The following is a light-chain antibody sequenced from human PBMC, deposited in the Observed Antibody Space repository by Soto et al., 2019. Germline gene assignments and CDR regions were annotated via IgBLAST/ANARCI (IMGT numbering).Light chain of an antibody. V-gene: IGKV1-5*01. CDR3: QQYFHYPVT. Sequence: DLQMTQSHSTLSAYVGESVTLTCPATQDINNWLAWYQQKPGKAPRLLIYDVSTLQTGVPSRFSGRGSGTEATLIISSLQPDDVATYYCQQYFHYPVTFGRGTKVDIK. CDR1: QDINNW. CDR2: DVS. J-gene: IGKJ2*01.